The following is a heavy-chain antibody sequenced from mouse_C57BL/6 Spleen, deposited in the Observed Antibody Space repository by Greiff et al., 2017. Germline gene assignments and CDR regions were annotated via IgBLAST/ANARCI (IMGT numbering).Heavy chain of an antibody. J-gene: IGHJ2*01. CDR3: ARSRIYDGYYVLFDY. Sequence: VKLQESGAELVRPGTSVKVSCKASGYAFTNYLIEWVKQRPGQGLEWIGVINPGSGGTNYNEKFKSKATLTVDKSSSTAYMQLSSLTSEDSAVYYCARSRIYDGYYVLFDYWGQGTTLTVSS. CDR1: GYAFTNYL. CDR2: INPGSGGT. V-gene: IGHV1-54*01. D-gene: IGHD2-3*01.